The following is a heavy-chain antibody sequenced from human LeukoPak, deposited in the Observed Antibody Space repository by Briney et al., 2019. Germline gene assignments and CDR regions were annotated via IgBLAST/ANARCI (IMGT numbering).Heavy chain of an antibody. V-gene: IGHV1-18*01. CDR3: ARAPLQYYDSSGYCDY. CDR1: GYTFTSYG. J-gene: IGHJ4*02. CDR2: ISAYNGNT. Sequence: GASVKVSCKASGYTFTSYGISWVRQAPGQGLEWMGWISAYNGNTNYAQKLQGRVTMTTDTSTSTAYMELRSLRSDDTAVYYCARAPLQYYDSSGYCDYWGQGTLVTVSS. D-gene: IGHD3-22*01.